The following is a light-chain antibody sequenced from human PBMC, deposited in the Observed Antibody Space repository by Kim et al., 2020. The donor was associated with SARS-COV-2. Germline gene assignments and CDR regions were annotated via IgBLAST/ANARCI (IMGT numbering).Light chain of an antibody. Sequence: VTTSWSRGSCRIASKFVQWYQRRPGGAAATVIYGVNQRSSGVPDRFSGAIDSATNSASLTIAGLRTEDEAECYCQSSDSSSLPMVFGGGTQLTVL. CDR1: SCRIASKF. J-gene: IGLJ2*01. CDR2: GVN. V-gene: IGLV6-57*03. CDR3: QSSDSSSLPMV.